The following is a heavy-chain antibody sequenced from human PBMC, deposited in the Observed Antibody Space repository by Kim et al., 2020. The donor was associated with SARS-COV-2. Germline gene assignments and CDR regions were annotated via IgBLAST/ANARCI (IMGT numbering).Heavy chain of an antibody. CDR2: ISYDGSNK. CDR1: GFTFSSYG. Sequence: GGSLRLSCAASGFTFSSYGMHWVRQAPGKGLEWVAVISYDGSNKYYADSVKGRFTISRDNSKNTLYLQMNSLRAEDTAVYYCARAGVDVWGQGTTVTVSS. J-gene: IGHJ6*02. CDR3: ARAGVDV. D-gene: IGHD3-10*01. V-gene: IGHV3-33*05.